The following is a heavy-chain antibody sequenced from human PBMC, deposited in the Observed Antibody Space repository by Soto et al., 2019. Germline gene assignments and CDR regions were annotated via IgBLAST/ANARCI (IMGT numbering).Heavy chain of an antibody. D-gene: IGHD3-9*01. J-gene: IGHJ4*02. V-gene: IGHV4-59*01. CDR2: IYYSGST. Sequence: SETLSLTCTVSGGSISSYYWSWIRQPPGKGLEWIGYIYYSGSTNYNPSLKSRVTISVDTSKNQFSLKLSSVTAADTAVYYRARAVLRYFDWSPSYFDYWGQGTLVTVSS. CDR3: ARAVLRYFDWSPSYFDY. CDR1: GGSISSYY.